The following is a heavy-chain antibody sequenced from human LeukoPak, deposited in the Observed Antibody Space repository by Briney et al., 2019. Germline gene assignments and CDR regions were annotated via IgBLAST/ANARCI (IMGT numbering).Heavy chain of an antibody. CDR2: IKQDGSEK. D-gene: IGHD2-2*01. V-gene: IGHV3-7*01. J-gene: IGHJ5*02. CDR3: ARDDCSSISCYHNWFDP. CDR1: GFTFSSYW. Sequence: PGGSLRPSCAASGFTFSSYWMSWVRHAPGKGLEWVANIKQDGSEKYYVDSVKGRFTISRDNAKNSLYLQMNSLRAEDTAVYYCARDDCSSISCYHNWFDPWGQGTLVTVSS.